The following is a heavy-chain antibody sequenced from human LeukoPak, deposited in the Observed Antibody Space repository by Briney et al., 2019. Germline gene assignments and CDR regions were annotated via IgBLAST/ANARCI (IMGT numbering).Heavy chain of an antibody. Sequence: GGSLRLSCAASGFTSSSYSMNWVRQAPGKGLEWVSSISSSSSYIYYADSVKGRFTISRDNAKNSLYLQMNSLRAEDTAVYYCARDYPIAAAYYFDYWGQGTLVTVSS. D-gene: IGHD6-13*01. CDR1: GFTSSSYS. CDR2: ISSSSSYI. J-gene: IGHJ4*02. V-gene: IGHV3-21*01. CDR3: ARDYPIAAAYYFDY.